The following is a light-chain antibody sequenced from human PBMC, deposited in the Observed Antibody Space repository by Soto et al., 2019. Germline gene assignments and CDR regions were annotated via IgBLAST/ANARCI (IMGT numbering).Light chain of an antibody. CDR3: QQYNTWWT. J-gene: IGKJ1*01. V-gene: IGKV3-15*01. CDR1: QSVSSN. Sequence: EIVMTQSPATLSVSPGERATLSCRASQSVSSNLAWYQQKPGQAPRLLIYGASTRATGIPARFSGSGSGTEFTLTISSLQAEDVAFYYCQQYNTWWTFGQGTKVEIK. CDR2: GAS.